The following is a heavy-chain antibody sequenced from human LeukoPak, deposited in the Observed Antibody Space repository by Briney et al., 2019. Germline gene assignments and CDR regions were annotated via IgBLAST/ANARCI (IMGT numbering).Heavy chain of an antibody. CDR3: ARRRDGYNYYFDY. D-gene: IGHD5-24*01. V-gene: IGHV4-59*08. J-gene: IGHJ4*02. CDR1: GGSISSYS. Sequence: SETLSLTCTVSGGSISSYSWSWIRQPPGKGLEWIASIYYSGSTNYNPSLKGRVTISVDTSQNQFSLKLSSVTAADTAVYYCARRRDGYNYYFDYWGQGTLVTVSS. CDR2: IYYSGST.